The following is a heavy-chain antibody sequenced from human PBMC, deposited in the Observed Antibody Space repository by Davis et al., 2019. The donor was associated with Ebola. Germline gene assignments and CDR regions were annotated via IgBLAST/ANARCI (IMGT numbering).Heavy chain of an antibody. Sequence: MPSETLSLTCTVSGGSISSGDYYWSWIRQPPGKGLEWIGYIYYSGSTYYNPSLKSRVTISVDTSKNQFSLKLSSVTAADTAVYYCARGAPYNTIFGVVITAFDYWGQGTLVTVSS. CDR1: GGSISSGDYY. J-gene: IGHJ4*02. V-gene: IGHV4-30-4*01. CDR3: ARGAPYNTIFGVVITAFDY. CDR2: IYYSGST. D-gene: IGHD3-3*01.